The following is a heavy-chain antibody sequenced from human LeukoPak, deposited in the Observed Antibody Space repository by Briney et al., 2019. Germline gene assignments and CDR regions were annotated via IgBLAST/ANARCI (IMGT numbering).Heavy chain of an antibody. J-gene: IGHJ4*02. V-gene: IGHV3-33*01. CDR3: ARSDSAAGRDFDY. D-gene: IGHD6-13*01. CDR1: GFTFSSYG. CDR2: IWYDGSKK. Sequence: GGSLRLSFAASGFTFSSYGMHWVRQAPGKGLEWVAVIWYDGSKKYYADSVKGRFTISRDNSKNTLSLEMLRLRGEDTGLYYCARSDSAAGRDFDYWGQGTLVTVSS.